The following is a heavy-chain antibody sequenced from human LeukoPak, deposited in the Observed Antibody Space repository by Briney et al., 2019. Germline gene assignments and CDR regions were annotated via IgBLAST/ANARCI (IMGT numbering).Heavy chain of an antibody. CDR2: ISYDGSNK. D-gene: IGHD6-6*01. CDR1: GFTFSSYG. CDR3: ARDKYGSSSYYFDY. Sequence: PGRSLRLSCAASGFTFSSYGMHWVRQAPGKGLEWVAVISYDGSNKYYADSVKGRFTISGDNSKNTLYLQMNSLRAEDTAVYYCARDKYGSSSYYFDYWGQGTLVTVSS. V-gene: IGHV3-30*03. J-gene: IGHJ4*02.